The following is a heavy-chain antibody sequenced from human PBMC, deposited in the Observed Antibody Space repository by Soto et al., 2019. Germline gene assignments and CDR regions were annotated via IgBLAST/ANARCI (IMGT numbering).Heavy chain of an antibody. CDR2: ISTYNGNT. D-gene: IGHD3-22*01. Sequence: QVPLVQSGAEVKKPGASVMGSCKGSGYSFITYGMSWVRQAPGQGLEWVGWISTYNGNTKYVESLQGRVTMTTDTTTSTAYMELRSLRSDDTAVYYCARGPTEYYDKSGDYCLDYWGQGTLVTVSP. CDR3: ARGPTEYYDKSGDYCLDY. J-gene: IGHJ4*02. CDR1: GYSFITYG. V-gene: IGHV1-18*01.